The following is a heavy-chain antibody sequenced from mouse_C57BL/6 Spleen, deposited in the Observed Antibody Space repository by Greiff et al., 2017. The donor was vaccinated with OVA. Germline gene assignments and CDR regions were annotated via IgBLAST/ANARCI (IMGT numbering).Heavy chain of an antibody. V-gene: IGHV1-82*01. CDR3: ARRGAAQAYYAMDY. CDR2: IYPGDGDT. Sequence: QVQLQQSGPELVKPGASVKISCKASGYAFSSSWMNWVKQRPGKGLEWIGRIYPGDGDTNYNGKFKGKATLTADKSSSTAYMQLISLTSEDSAVYFCARRGAAQAYYAMDYWGQGTSVTVSS. J-gene: IGHJ4*01. CDR1: GYAFSSSW. D-gene: IGHD3-2*02.